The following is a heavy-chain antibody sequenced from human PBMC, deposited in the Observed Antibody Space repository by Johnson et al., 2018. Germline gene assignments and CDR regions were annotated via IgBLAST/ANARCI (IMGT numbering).Heavy chain of an antibody. V-gene: IGHV1-69*12. CDR1: GGTFSSYD. CDR2: IIPIFGTA. Sequence: QVQLVQSGAEVKKPGSSVKVSCKASGGTFSSYDISWVRQAPGQGLEWMGGIIPIFGTAHYAQKFQGRVTITADESTSTAYMELSSLRSEDTAVYYWARCRGSTSCDIPSGAFDIWGQGTMVTVSS. CDR3: ARCRGSTSCDIPSGAFDI. J-gene: IGHJ3*02. D-gene: IGHD2-2*02.